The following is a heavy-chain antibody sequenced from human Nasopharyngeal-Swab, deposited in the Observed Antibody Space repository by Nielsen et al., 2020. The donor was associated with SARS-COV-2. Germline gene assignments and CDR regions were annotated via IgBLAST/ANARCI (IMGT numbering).Heavy chain of an antibody. J-gene: IGHJ4*02. V-gene: IGHV3-21*01. CDR2: IRSTTSYR. D-gene: IGHD2-21*02. Sequence: GESLKISCAASGFTFGSFAMNWVLQAPGKSLEWDSSIRSTTSYRNYADSVKGRFTISRDNAKNSLYLQMNSLRAEDTAVYYCARAYCGGDCSNYYFDYWGQGTLVTVSS. CDR1: GFTFGSFA. CDR3: ARAYCGGDCSNYYFDY.